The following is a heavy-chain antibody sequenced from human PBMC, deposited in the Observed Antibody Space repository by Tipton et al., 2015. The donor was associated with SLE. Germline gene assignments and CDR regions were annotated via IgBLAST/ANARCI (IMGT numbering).Heavy chain of an antibody. CDR1: GGSISSGGYY. J-gene: IGHJ4*02. V-gene: IGHV4-61*08. CDR3: AGITVTTFDY. Sequence: LRLSCTVSGGSISSGGYYWSWIRQPPGKGLEWIGYIYYSGSTNYNPSLKSRVTISVDTSKNQFSLKLSSVTAADTAVYYCAGITVTTFDYWGQGTLVTVSS. D-gene: IGHD4-11*01. CDR2: IYYSGST.